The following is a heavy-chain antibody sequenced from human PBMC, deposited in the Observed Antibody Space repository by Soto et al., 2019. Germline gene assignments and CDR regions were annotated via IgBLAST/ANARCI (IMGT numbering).Heavy chain of an antibody. CDR3: ARRTDEYLQH. CDR1: GGSISSSSYY. D-gene: IGHD4-17*01. V-gene: IGHV4-39*01. Sequence: QLQLQESGPGLVKPSETLSLTCTVSGGSISSSSYYWGWIRQPPGKGLEWIGSIYYSGSTYYNPSLKSRVXIFXDTSKNQFSLKLSSVTAADTAVYYCARRTDEYLQHWGQGPLVTVSS. CDR2: IYYSGST. J-gene: IGHJ1*01.